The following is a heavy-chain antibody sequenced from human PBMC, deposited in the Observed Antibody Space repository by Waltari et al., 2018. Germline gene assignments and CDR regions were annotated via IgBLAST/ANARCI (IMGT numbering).Heavy chain of an antibody. Sequence: QVQLVQSGTEVKKPGASVKVSCKASGYTFTGSYMHWVRQAPGQGLEWMGRINPNSGGTNYAQKFQGRVTMTRDTSISTAYMELSRLRSDDTAVYYCARDPGEYYDSSGYTDAFDIWGQGTMVTVSS. CDR3: ARDPGEYYDSSGYTDAFDI. J-gene: IGHJ3*02. V-gene: IGHV1-2*06. CDR1: GYTFTGSY. CDR2: INPNSGGT. D-gene: IGHD3-22*01.